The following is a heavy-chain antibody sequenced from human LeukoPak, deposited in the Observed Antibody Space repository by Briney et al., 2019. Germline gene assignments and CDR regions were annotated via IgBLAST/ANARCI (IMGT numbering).Heavy chain of an antibody. V-gene: IGHV3-30*03. CDR1: GFTFSSYG. D-gene: IGHD2-15*01. CDR2: ISYDGSNK. Sequence: PAGGSLRLSCAASGFTFSSYGMHWVRQAPGKGLEWVAVISYDGSNKYYADSVKGRFTISRDNSKNTLYLQMNSLRAEDTAVYYCPPPHWWELRGDYWGQGTLVTVSS. CDR3: PPPHWWELRGDY. J-gene: IGHJ4*02.